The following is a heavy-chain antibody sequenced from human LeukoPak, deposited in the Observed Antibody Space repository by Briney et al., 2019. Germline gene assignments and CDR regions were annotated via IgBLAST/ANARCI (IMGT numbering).Heavy chain of an antibody. CDR3: ARGRGDNSDWYFDL. J-gene: IGHJ2*01. CDR1: GFTFSSHW. D-gene: IGHD2-21*01. Sequence: GGSLRLSCAASGFTFSSHWMHWVRQAPGKGLVWVSHIKSDGSGTSYADSVKGRFTISRDDSKHTQYLQMDSLRAEDTAVYYCARGRGDNSDWYFDLWGRGTLVTVSS. V-gene: IGHV3-74*01. CDR2: IKSDGSGT.